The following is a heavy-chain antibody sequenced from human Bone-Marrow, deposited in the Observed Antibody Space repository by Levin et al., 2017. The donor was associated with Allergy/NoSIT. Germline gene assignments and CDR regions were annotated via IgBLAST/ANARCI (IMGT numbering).Heavy chain of an antibody. CDR3: ARERYCTDGVCQYPTWFDP. J-gene: IGHJ5*02. CDR2: IFYGGTT. D-gene: IGHD2-8*01. V-gene: IGHV4-39*01. Sequence: PSETLSLTCTVSGGSISTSSSYWGWIRQPPGKGLEWIGSIFYGGTTYYNPSLKSRVTISVDTSKNQFSLNLSSVTAADTAVYYCARERYCTDGVCQYPTWFDPWGQGTLVAVSS. CDR1: GGSISTSSSY.